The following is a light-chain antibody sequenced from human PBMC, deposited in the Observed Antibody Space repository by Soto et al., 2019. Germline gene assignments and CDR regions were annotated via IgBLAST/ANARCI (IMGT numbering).Light chain of an antibody. J-gene: IGKJ5*01. CDR3: QQSYSTPPIT. Sequence: DIQMTQSPSSLSASVGDRVTITCRASQSISSSLNWYQQKPGKAPKLLIDAASSLQSGVPSRFSGSGSGTDFTLTISSLQPEDFATYYCQQSYSTPPITFGQGTRLEIK. CDR2: AAS. V-gene: IGKV1-39*01. CDR1: QSISSS.